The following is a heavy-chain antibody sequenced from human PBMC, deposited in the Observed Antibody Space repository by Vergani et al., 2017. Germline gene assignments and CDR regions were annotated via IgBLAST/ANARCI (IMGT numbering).Heavy chain of an antibody. V-gene: IGHV3-30*02. CDR2: IRYDGSNK. Sequence: VQLLESGGGLVQPGGSLRLSCAASGFTFSSYAMSWVRQAPGKGLEGVAFIRYDGSNKYYADSVKGRFTISRDNSKNTLYLQMNSLRAEDTAVYYCAKDRKGDYWGQGTLVTVSS. CDR1: GFTFSSYA. CDR3: AKDRKGDY. D-gene: IGHD1-14*01. J-gene: IGHJ4*02.